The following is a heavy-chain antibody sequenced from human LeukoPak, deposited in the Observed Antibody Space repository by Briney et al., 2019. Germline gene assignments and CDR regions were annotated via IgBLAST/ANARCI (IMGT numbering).Heavy chain of an antibody. V-gene: IGHV3-21*01. CDR1: GFTFSSYS. Sequence: GGSLRLSCAASGFTFSSYSMNWVRQAPGKGLEWVSSISSSSSYIYYADSVKGRFTISRDNAKNSLYLQMNSLRAEDTAVYYCARTGLAYCGGDCSFDYWGQGTLVTVSS. D-gene: IGHD2-21*02. J-gene: IGHJ4*02. CDR3: ARTGLAYCGGDCSFDY. CDR2: ISSSSSYI.